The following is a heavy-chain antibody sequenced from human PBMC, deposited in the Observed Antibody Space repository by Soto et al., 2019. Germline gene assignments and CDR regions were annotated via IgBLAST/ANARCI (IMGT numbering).Heavy chain of an antibody. V-gene: IGHV5-51*01. CDR2: IYPGDSDT. CDR1: GYSFTSYW. Sequence: GEALKISWKGSGYSFTSYWIGLVRQMPGEGLKWMEIIYPGDSDTRYSPSFPRQVTISAAKSITTAYLHWSSLKASATAMYYCARLGAWASYYYGMDVWGQGTTVTVPS. J-gene: IGHJ6*02. CDR3: ARLGAWASYYYGMDV. D-gene: IGHD3-16*01.